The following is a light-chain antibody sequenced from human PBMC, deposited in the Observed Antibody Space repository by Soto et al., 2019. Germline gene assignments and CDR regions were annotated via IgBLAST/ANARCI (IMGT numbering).Light chain of an antibody. J-gene: IGLJ7*01. Sequence: QSALTQPASVSGSPGRSITISCTGTSSDVGGYNYVSWYQQHPGKAPKLMIYEVSNRPSGVSNRFSGSKSGNTASLTISGLQAEDEADYYCSSYTSSSTVFGGGTQLTVL. CDR2: EVS. CDR1: SSDVGGYNY. V-gene: IGLV2-14*01. CDR3: SSYTSSSTV.